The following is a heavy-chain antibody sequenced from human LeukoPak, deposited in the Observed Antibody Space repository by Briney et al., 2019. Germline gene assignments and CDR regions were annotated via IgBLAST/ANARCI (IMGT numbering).Heavy chain of an antibody. CDR1: GGSITGGDLY. Sequence: SETLSLTCIVSGGSITGGDLYWSWIRQPPGKGLEWIGYIYFSGSTYYNPSLKSRATISVDTSKNQFSLKLSSLIAADTAVCYCARARADFHYGMDVWGPGTTVYVS. CDR2: IYFSGST. V-gene: IGHV4-30-4*01. J-gene: IGHJ6*02. CDR3: ARARADFHYGMDV. D-gene: IGHD6-13*01.